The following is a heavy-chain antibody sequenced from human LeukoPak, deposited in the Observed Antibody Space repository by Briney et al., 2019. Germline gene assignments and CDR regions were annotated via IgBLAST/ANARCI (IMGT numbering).Heavy chain of an antibody. V-gene: IGHV3-64D*09. D-gene: IGHD4-17*01. CDR3: VKSGADYGDYFGFFDY. J-gene: IGHJ4*02. Sequence: GGSLRLSCSPSAFSPTSYSMHWVRQAPGKGLEFVSGISNNGDSIYYGDSVKGRFTISRDNSKNSLYLQMISLRAEDKAMYYCVKSGADYGDYFGFFDYWGQGTLVTVSS. CDR1: AFSPTSYS. CDR2: ISNNGDSI.